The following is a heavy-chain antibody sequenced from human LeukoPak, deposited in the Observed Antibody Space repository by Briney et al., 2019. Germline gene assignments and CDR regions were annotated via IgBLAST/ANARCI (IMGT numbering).Heavy chain of an antibody. Sequence: GGSLRLSCAASGFTFSSYSMNWVRQAPGKGLEWVSYISSGSSTIYYADSVKGRFTISRDNAKNSLYLQMNSLRDEDTAVYYCARANYYGSGSYQKWGQGTLVTVSS. CDR2: ISSGSSTI. D-gene: IGHD3-10*01. CDR3: ARANYYGSGSYQK. V-gene: IGHV3-48*02. J-gene: IGHJ4*02. CDR1: GFTFSSYS.